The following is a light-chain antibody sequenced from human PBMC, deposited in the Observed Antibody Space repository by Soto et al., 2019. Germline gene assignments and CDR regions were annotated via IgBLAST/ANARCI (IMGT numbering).Light chain of an antibody. Sequence: EIVLTQSPGTLSLSPGERATLSCRASQSVSSSYLAWYQQKHGQAPRLLIYGASSRATGIPDRFSGSGSGTDFTLTISRLEPEDVAVYYCQPYGSSPTFGGGTKVEIK. V-gene: IGKV3-20*01. J-gene: IGKJ4*01. CDR3: QPYGSSPT. CDR1: QSVSSSY. CDR2: GAS.